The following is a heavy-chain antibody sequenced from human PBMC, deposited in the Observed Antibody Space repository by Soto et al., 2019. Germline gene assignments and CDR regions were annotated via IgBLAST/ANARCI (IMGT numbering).Heavy chain of an antibody. Sequence: QVQLVQSGAEVKKPGSSVKVSCKASGDTFTTNSLNWVRQAPGQGLERMGGIIPVVGTTKYAQKYQDRVTITGDKSTNTAYMELSSLRSDDTAVYYCARGLLYATTYFDYWGQRPPVTVSS. CDR2: IIPVVGTT. CDR1: GDTFTTNS. V-gene: IGHV1-69*06. J-gene: IGHJ4*02. D-gene: IGHD2-8*01. CDR3: ARGLLYATTYFDY.